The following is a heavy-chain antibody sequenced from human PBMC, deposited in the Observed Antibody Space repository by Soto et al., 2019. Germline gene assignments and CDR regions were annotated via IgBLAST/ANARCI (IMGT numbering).Heavy chain of an antibody. Sequence: QVQLVQSGAEVKKPGSSVKVSCKASGGTFSSYAIRWVRQAPGQGLEWMGGIIPIFGTANYAQKFQGRVTISADESTSTAYMELSSLRSEDTAVYYCARVPGIAAAGTPPRYFYYGMDVWVQGTTVTVSS. V-gene: IGHV1-69*01. CDR1: GGTFSSYA. CDR2: IIPIFGTA. CDR3: ARVPGIAAAGTPPRYFYYGMDV. J-gene: IGHJ6*02. D-gene: IGHD6-13*01.